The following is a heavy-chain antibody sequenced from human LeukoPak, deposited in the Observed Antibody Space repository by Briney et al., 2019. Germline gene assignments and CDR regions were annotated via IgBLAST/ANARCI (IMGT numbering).Heavy chain of an antibody. Sequence: GASVKVSCKASGYTFSSYGISWVRQAPGQGLEWMGWISAYNGNTNYAQKLQGRATMTTDTSTTTAYMELRSLRSDDTAVYYCARTSIAARDSEFDPWGQGTLVTVSS. CDR2: ISAYNGNT. J-gene: IGHJ5*02. D-gene: IGHD6-6*01. CDR1: GYTFSSYG. V-gene: IGHV1-18*01. CDR3: ARTSIAARDSEFDP.